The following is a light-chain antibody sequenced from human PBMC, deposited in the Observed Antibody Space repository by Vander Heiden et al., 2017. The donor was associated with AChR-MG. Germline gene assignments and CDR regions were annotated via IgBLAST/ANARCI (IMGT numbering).Light chain of an antibody. Sequence: EIVLTQSPGTLSLSPGERATLSCRASQSVSNSYLAWYQQKPGQAPRLVIYGASGRATGIPDRFSGSGSGTDFTLTISRLEPEDSAVYYCQQYGSSPVTFGQGTKLEIK. CDR2: GAS. J-gene: IGKJ2*01. CDR3: QQYGSSPVT. V-gene: IGKV3-20*01. CDR1: QSVSNSY.